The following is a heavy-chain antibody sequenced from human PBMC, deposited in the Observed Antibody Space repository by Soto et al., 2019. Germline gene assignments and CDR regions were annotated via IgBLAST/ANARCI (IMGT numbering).Heavy chain of an antibody. V-gene: IGHV1-69*01. Sequence: QVQLVQSGAEVKKPGSSVQVSCKASGGTFSSYAISWVRQAPGHGLEWMGGIIPIFGTATYAQKFQGRVTITSDESTRTASMELSSLRADDTAVYYCASNPGEGRYYYYYYGMDVWVQGTTVTVSS. D-gene: IGHD3-10*01. CDR1: GGTFSSYA. CDR2: IIPIFGTA. CDR3: ASNPGEGRYYYYYYGMDV. J-gene: IGHJ6*02.